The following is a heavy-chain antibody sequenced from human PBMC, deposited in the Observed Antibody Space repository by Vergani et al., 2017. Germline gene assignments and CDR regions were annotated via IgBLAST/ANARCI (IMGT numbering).Heavy chain of an antibody. D-gene: IGHD2-2*03. Sequence: QVQLVQSGAEVKKPGSSVKFSCKASGGTFSSYAISWVRQAPGQGLEWMGGIIPIFGTANYAQKFQGRVTITADESTSTAYMELSSLRSEDTAVYYCAREGXYCSSTSCYGWFDPWGQGTLVTVSS. V-gene: IGHV1-69*01. CDR2: IIPIFGTA. J-gene: IGHJ5*02. CDR3: AREGXYCSSTSCYGWFDP. CDR1: GGTFSSYA.